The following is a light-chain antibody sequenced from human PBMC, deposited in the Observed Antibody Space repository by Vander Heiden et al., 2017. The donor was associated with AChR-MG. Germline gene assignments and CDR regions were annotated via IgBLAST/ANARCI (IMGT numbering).Light chain of an antibody. Sequence: EIVMTQSPATLSVSPGARATLSCRPSQSVSSNLAWYQQKPGQAPRLLIYGASTRATGIPARPSGSGSGTEFTLTISSLQSEDFAVYYWQHDNNSHPFGQRTRLEIK. CDR2: GAS. CDR3: QHDNNSHP. CDR1: QSVSSN. J-gene: IGKJ5*01. V-gene: IGKV3-15*01.